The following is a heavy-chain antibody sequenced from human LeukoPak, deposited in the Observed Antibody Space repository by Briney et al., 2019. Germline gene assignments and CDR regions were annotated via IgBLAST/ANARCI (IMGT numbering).Heavy chain of an antibody. D-gene: IGHD3-22*01. Sequence: EASVKVSCKASGYTFTSYGISWVQQAPGQGLEWMGWISAYNGNTNYAQKLQGRVTMTTDTSTSTAYMELRSLRSDDTAVYYCASSGYFGYGGDAFDIWGQGTMVTVSS. CDR1: GYTFTSYG. J-gene: IGHJ3*02. CDR3: ASSGYFGYGGDAFDI. CDR2: ISAYNGNT. V-gene: IGHV1-18*01.